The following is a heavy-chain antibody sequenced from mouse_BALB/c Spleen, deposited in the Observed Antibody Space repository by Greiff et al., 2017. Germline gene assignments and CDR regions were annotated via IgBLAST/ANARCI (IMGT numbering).Heavy chain of an antibody. V-gene: IGHV1-69*02. J-gene: IGHJ1*01. CDR2: IYPSDSYT. D-gene: IGHD2-1*01. Sequence: QVQLQQPGAELVRPGASVKLSCKASGYTFTSYWINWVKQRPGQGLEWIGNIYPSDSYTNYNQKFKDKATLTVDKSSSTAYMQLSSPTSEDSAVYYCTRFDGNYRWFDVWGAGTTVTVSS. CDR1: GYTFTSYW. CDR3: TRFDGNYRWFDV.